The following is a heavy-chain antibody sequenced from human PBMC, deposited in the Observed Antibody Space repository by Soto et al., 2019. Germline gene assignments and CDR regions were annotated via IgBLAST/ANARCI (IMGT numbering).Heavy chain of an antibody. J-gene: IGHJ5*02. CDR1: GGCISSGGYY. CDR3: AVGYCSGGSCYSDTYNWFDP. CDR2: IYYSGST. D-gene: IGHD2-15*01. V-gene: IGHV4-31*03. Sequence: PSETLSLTCTVSGGCISSGGYYWSWIRQHPGKGLEWIGYIYYSGSTYYNPSLKSRVTISVDTSKNQFSLKLSSVTAADTAVYYCAVGYCSGGSCYSDTYNWFDPWGQGTLVTVSS.